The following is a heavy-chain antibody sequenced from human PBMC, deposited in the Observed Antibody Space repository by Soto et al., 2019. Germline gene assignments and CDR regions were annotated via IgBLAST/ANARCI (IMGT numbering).Heavy chain of an antibody. CDR3: ARADTVDYYYGMDV. V-gene: IGHV5-51*01. CDR1: GYSFSTCW. J-gene: IGHJ6*02. Sequence: GESRKISCXGSGYSFSTCWIAWVRQMPGKGLEWMGIIYPGDSDTRYSPSFQGQVTISADTSTKTAYLQWSSLKASDTAMYYCARADTVDYYYGMDVWGQGTTVTVSS. CDR2: IYPGDSDT. D-gene: IGHD5-18*01.